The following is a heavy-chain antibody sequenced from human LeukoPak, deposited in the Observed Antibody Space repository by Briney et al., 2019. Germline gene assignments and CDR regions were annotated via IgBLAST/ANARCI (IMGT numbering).Heavy chain of an antibody. Sequence: ASVKVSCKASGGTFSSYAISWVRQAPGQGLEWMGRIIPILGIANYAQKFQGRVTITRDTSASTAYMELSSLRSEDTAVYYCARENYYGSNNWFDPWGQGTLVTVSS. CDR1: GGTFSSYA. V-gene: IGHV1-69*04. CDR3: ARENYYGSNNWFDP. J-gene: IGHJ5*02. CDR2: IIPILGIA. D-gene: IGHD3-10*01.